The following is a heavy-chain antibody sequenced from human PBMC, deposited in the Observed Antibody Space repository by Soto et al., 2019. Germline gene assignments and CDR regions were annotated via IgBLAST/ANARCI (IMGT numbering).Heavy chain of an antibody. J-gene: IGHJ5*02. V-gene: IGHV4-34*01. CDR2: INHSGST. CDR1: GGSFSGYY. D-gene: IGHD2-15*01. CDR3: ARGRRRSDIVVVVAATFLSNWFAP. Sequence: SGTLYLTCAVYGGSFSGYYWSWIRQPPGKGLEWIGEINHSGSTNYNPSLKSRVTISVDTSKNQFSLKLSSVTAADTAVYYCARGRRRSDIVVVVAATFLSNWFAPWGQGTLVIVSS.